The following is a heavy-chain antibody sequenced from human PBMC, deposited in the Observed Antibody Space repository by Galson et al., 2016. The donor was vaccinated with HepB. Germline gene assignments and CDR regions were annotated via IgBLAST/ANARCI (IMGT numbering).Heavy chain of an antibody. D-gene: IGHD5-18*01. CDR1: GLSLTDDG. J-gene: IGHJ4*02. CDR3: ARDGYNHVPLDY. CDR2: ISSSSRGE. Sequence: LRLSCAGSGLSLTDDGMSWVRQAPGKGLEWISYISSSSRGEYYVGSVRGRFTISRDNSKNTLYLQMNSLTAADTAVYYCARDGYNHVPLDYWGPGTLVTVSS. V-gene: IGHV3-48*01.